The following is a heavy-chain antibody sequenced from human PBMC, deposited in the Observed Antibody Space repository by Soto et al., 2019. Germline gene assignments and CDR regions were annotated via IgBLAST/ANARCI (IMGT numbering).Heavy chain of an antibody. CDR3: ARDQLAAAGRGWFDP. D-gene: IGHD6-13*01. J-gene: IGHJ5*02. Sequence: QVQLVQSGAEVKKPGSSVKVSCKASGGTFSSYAISWVRQAPGQGLEWMGGIIPIFGTANYAQKFRGRVTITADESTSTAYMELSSLRSEDTAVHYCARDQLAAAGRGWFDPWGQGTLVTVSS. CDR2: IIPIFGTA. CDR1: GGTFSSYA. V-gene: IGHV1-69*01.